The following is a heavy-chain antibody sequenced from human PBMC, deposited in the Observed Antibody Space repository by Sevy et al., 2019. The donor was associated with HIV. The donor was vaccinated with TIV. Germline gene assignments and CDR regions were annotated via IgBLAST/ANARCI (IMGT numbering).Heavy chain of an antibody. CDR1: GFTFSSYG. J-gene: IGHJ3*02. CDR3: ASPSEGGGYEDHAFDI. D-gene: IGHD2-2*01. Sequence: GGSLRLSCAASGFTFSSYGMHWVRQAPGKGLEWVAVISYDGSNKYYADSVKGRFTISRDNSKNTLYLQMNSLRAEDTAVYYCASPSEGGGYEDHAFDIWGQGTMVTVSS. V-gene: IGHV3-30*03. CDR2: ISYDGSNK.